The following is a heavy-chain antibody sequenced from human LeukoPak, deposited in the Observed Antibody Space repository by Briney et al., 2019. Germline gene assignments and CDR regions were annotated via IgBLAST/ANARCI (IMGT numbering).Heavy chain of an antibody. CDR3: ARDGLYSYGYSYFDY. V-gene: IGHV4-4*07. D-gene: IGHD5-18*01. Sequence: LETLSLTCTVSGVSITSYHWSWIRQPAGRELEWIGRIHASGSSNYNPSLKSRVTMSVDTSKNQFSLKLTSVTAADTAVYYCARDGLYSYGYSYFDYWGQGTLVTVSS. CDR2: IHASGSS. CDR1: GVSITSYH. J-gene: IGHJ4*02.